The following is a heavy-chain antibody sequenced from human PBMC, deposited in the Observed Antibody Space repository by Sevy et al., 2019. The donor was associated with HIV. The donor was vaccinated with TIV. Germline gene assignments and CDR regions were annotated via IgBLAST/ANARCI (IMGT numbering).Heavy chain of an antibody. Sequence: GGSLRLSCAASGFTFSSYTINWVRQAPGKGLEWVSSISSSTSYISYADSLKGRFTISRDNAKNSLFLQMNSLRAEDTAVYYCAILWFGEFDTFDIWGQGTMVTVSS. CDR2: ISSSTSYI. CDR3: AILWFGEFDTFDI. CDR1: GFTFSSYT. J-gene: IGHJ3*02. D-gene: IGHD3-10*01. V-gene: IGHV3-21*01.